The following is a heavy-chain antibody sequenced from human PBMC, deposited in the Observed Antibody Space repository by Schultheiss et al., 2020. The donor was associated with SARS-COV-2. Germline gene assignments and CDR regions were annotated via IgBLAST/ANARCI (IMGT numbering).Heavy chain of an antibody. D-gene: IGHD2-2*01. CDR2: INPNSGGT. CDR3: ARGGRIVVVPAANHAWFDP. J-gene: IGHJ5*02. CDR1: GYTFTGYY. Sequence: ASVKVSCKASGYTFTGYYMHWVRQAPGQGLEWMGWINPNSGGTNYAQKFQGRVTMTRDTSISTAYMELSSLRSDDTAVYYCARGGRIVVVPAANHAWFDPWGQGTLVTVSS. V-gene: IGHV1-2*02.